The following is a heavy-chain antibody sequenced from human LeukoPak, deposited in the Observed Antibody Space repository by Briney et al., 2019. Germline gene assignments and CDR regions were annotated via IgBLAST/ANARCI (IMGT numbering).Heavy chain of an antibody. CDR2: IYYSGST. CDR1: GGSISSGDYY. V-gene: IGHV4-61*08. D-gene: IGHD6-19*01. CDR3: ASPIAVAGKSHPDRPLYYFDY. Sequence: PSETLSLTCTVSGGSISSGDYYWSWIRQPPGKGLEWIGYIYYSGSTNYNPSLKSRVTISVDTSKNQFSLKLSSVTAADTAVYYCASPIAVAGKSHPDRPLYYFDYWGQGTLVAVSS. J-gene: IGHJ4*02.